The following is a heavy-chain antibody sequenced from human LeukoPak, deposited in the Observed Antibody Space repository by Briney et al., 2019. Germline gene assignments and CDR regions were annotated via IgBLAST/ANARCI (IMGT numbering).Heavy chain of an antibody. CDR1: GGSISSSNW. J-gene: IGHJ6*03. Sequence: PSETLSLTCAVSGGSISSSNWWSWVRQPPGKGLEWIGEIYHSGSTNYNPSLKSRVTISVDKSKNQFSLKLSSVTAADTAVYYCARSGEYLGGPYYYYYYMDVWGKGTTVTISS. CDR3: ARSGEYLGGPYYYYYYMDV. D-gene: IGHD3-10*01. CDR2: IYHSGST. V-gene: IGHV4-4*02.